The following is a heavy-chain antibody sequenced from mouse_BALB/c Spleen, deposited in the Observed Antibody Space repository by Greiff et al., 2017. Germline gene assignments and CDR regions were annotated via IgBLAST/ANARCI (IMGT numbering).Heavy chain of an antibody. D-gene: IGHD2-2*01. CDR1: GDSITSGY. J-gene: IGHJ1*01. Sequence: VQLKESGPSLVKPSQTLSLTCSVTGDSITSGYWNWIRKFPGNKLEYMGYISYSGSTYYNPSLKSRISITRDTSKNQYYLQLNSVTTEDTATYYCARCGYDGDWYFDVWGAGTTVTVSS. CDR3: ARCGYDGDWYFDV. CDR2: ISYSGST. V-gene: IGHV3-8*02.